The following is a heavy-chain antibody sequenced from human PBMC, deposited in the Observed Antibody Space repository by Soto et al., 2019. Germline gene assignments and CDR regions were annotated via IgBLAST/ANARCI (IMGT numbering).Heavy chain of an antibody. CDR3: AREEESVGSPPSGFHP. CDR1: GDSIISIYH. CDR2: IYHTGTT. D-gene: IGHD3-10*01. J-gene: IGHJ5*02. Sequence: SATLSLTCSASGDSIISIYHWAWLRQPPLRGLEWIASIYHTGTTYYTPSLRSRVTISVDNAKNSVYLEMNRLRDEDTGVYYCAREEESVGSPPSGFHPWGQGVQVTVSA. V-gene: IGHV4-38-2*02.